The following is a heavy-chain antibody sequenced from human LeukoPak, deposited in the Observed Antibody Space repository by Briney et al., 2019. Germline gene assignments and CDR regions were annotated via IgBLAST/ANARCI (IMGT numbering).Heavy chain of an antibody. CDR3: ASYGDYNDAFDI. Sequence: GGSLTLSCAASGFTVSSNLMSWVRQAPGKGLEWVSVIYSGGNTYYADSVKGRFTISRDNAKNSLYLQMNSLRAEDTAVYYCASYGDYNDAFDIWGQGTMVTVSS. D-gene: IGHD4-17*01. CDR1: GFTVSSNL. CDR2: IYSGGNT. V-gene: IGHV3-66*01. J-gene: IGHJ3*02.